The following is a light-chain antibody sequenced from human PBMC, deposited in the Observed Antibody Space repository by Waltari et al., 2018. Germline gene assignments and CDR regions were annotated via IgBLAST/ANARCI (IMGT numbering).Light chain of an antibody. J-gene: IGKJ1*01. CDR3: LQYSNWYRT. CDR1: QRITTN. V-gene: IGKV3-15*01. CDR2: EAS. Sequence: IVMTQSPATLSVSPGETATLSCRANQRITTNLAWFQQKPGQAPRLLIYEASSRATGIPARFSGGESVTDFTLTISSLQSADFAVYYCLQYSNWYRTFGPGTKVEIK.